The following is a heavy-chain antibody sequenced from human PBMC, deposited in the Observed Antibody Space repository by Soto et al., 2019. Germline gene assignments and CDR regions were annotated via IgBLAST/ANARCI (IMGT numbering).Heavy chain of an antibody. V-gene: IGHV1-3*01. CDR3: ARDTALLDY. CDR1: GYTFTNYA. Sequence: ASVKVSCKASGYTFTNYAMHWVRQAPGQRLEWMGWIKAGNGNTKYSQKFQGRVTFTRDTSASTAYMELSSLRSEDTAVYCCARDTALLDYWGQGTLVTVSS. J-gene: IGHJ4*02. D-gene: IGHD2-2*02. CDR2: IKAGNGNT.